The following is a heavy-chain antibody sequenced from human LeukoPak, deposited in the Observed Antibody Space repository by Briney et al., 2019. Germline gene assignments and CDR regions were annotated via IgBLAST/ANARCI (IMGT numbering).Heavy chain of an antibody. J-gene: IGHJ2*01. V-gene: IGHV4-30-2*01. CDR2: IYHSGST. CDR3: AREEVVWYFDL. D-gene: IGHD2-15*01. CDR1: GGSISSGGYY. Sequence: PSQTLSLTCTVSGGSISSGGYYWSWIRQPPGKGLEWIGYIYHSGSTYYNPSLKSRVTISVDTSKNQFSLKLSSVTAADTAVYYCAREEVVWYFDLWGRGTLVTVSS.